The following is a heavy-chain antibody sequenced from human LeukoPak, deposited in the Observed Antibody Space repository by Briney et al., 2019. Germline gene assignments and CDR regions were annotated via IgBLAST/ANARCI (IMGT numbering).Heavy chain of an antibody. CDR3: AKGSGWYV. J-gene: IGHJ4*02. CDR1: VFTFSSSS. D-gene: IGHD6-19*01. CDR2: ISGSGGST. Sequence: GVSLRLSCAVSVFTFSSSSMRCVRQATGKGLEWLAVISGSGGSTDYADAVKGRFTISRDNSKNTLYLQINSLRAEDTAVYYCAKGSGWYVWGQGTLGTVSS. V-gene: IGHV3-23*01.